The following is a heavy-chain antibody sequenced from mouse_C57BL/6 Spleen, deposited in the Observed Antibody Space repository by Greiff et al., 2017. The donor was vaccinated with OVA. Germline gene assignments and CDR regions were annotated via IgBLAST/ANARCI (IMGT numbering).Heavy chain of an antibody. CDR2: IYPRDGST. V-gene: IGHV1-78*01. J-gene: IGHJ2*01. D-gene: IGHD1-1*01. CDR3: ARGNYGSSYYFDY. Sequence: VMLVESDAELVKPGASVKISCKVSGYTFTDHTIHWMKQRPEQGLEWIGYIYPRDGSTKYNEKFKGKATLTADKSSSTAYMQLNSLTSEDSAVYFCARGNYGSSYYFDYWGQGTTLTVSS. CDR1: GYTFTDHT.